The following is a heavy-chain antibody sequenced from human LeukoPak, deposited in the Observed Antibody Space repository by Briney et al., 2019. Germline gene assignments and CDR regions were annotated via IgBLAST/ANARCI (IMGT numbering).Heavy chain of an antibody. J-gene: IGHJ3*01. CDR3: ARPNITSYYDSRGYDAFDV. V-gene: IGHV5-51*01. CDR1: GYQFSTYW. D-gene: IGHD3-22*01. Sequence: PGESLKISCKGSGYQFSTYWIAWVRQMPGKGLEWMGIIYPGDSDTRYSPSFQGQVTISADKSVNSAYLQRSSLKASDTAMYYCARPNITSYYDSRGYDAFDVWGQGTMVTVSS. CDR2: IYPGDSDT.